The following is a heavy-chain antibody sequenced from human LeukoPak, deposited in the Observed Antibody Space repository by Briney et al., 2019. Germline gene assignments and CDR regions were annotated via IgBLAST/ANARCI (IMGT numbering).Heavy chain of an antibody. CDR1: GFTFGDYS. J-gene: IGHJ3*02. CDR2: IRSKAYGGTT. D-gene: IGHD5-18*01. CDR3: TSNPGYSYGSLDAFDI. Sequence: PGGSLRLSCTASGFTFGDYSMSWFRRAPGKGLEWVGFIRSKAYGGTTEYAASVKGRFTISRDDSRGIAYLQMNILETEDTAVYYCTSNPGYSYGSLDAFDIWGQGTMVTVSS. V-gene: IGHV3-49*03.